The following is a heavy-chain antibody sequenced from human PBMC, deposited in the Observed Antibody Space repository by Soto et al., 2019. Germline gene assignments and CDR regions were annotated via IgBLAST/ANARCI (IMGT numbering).Heavy chain of an antibody. Sequence: EVQLVESGGGLVQPGRSLRLSCAASGFTFDDYAMHWVRQAPGKGLEWVSGISWNSGSIRYADSVKGRFTISRDNAKNSLYLQMKRLRTEDPALYYCAKGGQLLTEGGGYWGQGTLVTVSS. J-gene: IGHJ4*02. CDR3: AKGGQLLTEGGGY. V-gene: IGHV3-9*01. CDR2: ISWNSGSI. CDR1: GFTFDDYA. D-gene: IGHD2-2*01.